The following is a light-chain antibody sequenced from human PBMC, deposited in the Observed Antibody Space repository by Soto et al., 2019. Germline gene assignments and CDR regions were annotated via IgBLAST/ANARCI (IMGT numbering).Light chain of an antibody. Sequence: QSALTQPASVSGSPGQSITISCTGTSSVVGGYNYVSWYQQHPGKAPKLMIYDVSNRLSGVSNRFSGSKSGNTASLTISGLQAEDEADYYCSSYTSSTHVVFGGGTKLTVL. V-gene: IGLV2-14*01. J-gene: IGLJ2*01. CDR1: SSVVGGYNY. CDR3: SSYTSSTHVV. CDR2: DVS.